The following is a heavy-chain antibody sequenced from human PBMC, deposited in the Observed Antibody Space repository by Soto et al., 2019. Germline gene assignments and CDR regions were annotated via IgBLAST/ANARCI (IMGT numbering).Heavy chain of an antibody. Sequence: PGESLKISCKGSVYSFTNYWIAWVRQMPGKGLEWMGIIYPGDSDTRYSPSFQGQVTISADKSISTAYLQWSSLKASDTGMYYCARTPTTVSTPVGWFDPWGQGTLVTVSS. J-gene: IGHJ5*02. V-gene: IGHV5-51*01. CDR2: IYPGDSDT. D-gene: IGHD4-17*01. CDR1: VYSFTNYW. CDR3: ARTPTTVSTPVGWFDP.